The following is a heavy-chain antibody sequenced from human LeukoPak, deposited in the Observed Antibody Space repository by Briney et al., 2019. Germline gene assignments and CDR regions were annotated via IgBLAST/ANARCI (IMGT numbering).Heavy chain of an antibody. D-gene: IGHD3-3*01. CDR2: ISSSGSPI. Sequence: GGSLRLSCAASGFRFSDFSMNGVRQAPGKGLEWISYISSSGSPIYYADSVKGRFTIARDNAKNSLFLQMNSLRAEDTAVYYCARVPKFSAIFGWGQGTTVTVSS. CDR3: ARVPKFSAIFG. V-gene: IGHV3-48*01. J-gene: IGHJ6*02. CDR1: GFRFSDFS.